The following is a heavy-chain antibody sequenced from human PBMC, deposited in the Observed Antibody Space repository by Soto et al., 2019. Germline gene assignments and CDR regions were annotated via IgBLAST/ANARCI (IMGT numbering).Heavy chain of an antibody. D-gene: IGHD6-13*01. J-gene: IGHJ5*02. Sequence: SVKVSCKASGGTFSSYAISWVRQAPGQGLEWMGGIIPIFGTANYAQKFQGRVTITADESTSTAYMELSSLRSEDTAVYYCANLHGYSSTAWFDPWGQGTLVTVSS. CDR2: IIPIFGTA. CDR1: GGTFSSYA. V-gene: IGHV1-69*01. CDR3: ANLHGYSSTAWFDP.